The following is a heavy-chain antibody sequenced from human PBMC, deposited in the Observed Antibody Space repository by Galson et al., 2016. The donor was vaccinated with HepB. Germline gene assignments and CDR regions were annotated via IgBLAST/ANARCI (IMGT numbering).Heavy chain of an antibody. D-gene: IGHD5-18*01. CDR2: IYYSGNT. CDR3: ASPIHLWALEY. Sequence: SETLSLTCTVSGGSISSYYWNWIRQPPGKGLEWIGYIYYSGNTNYNPSLWSRVTISLDTSRNQFSLNLRSVTAADTAVYYCASPIHLWALEYWGQGTLVTVSS. CDR1: GGSISSYY. J-gene: IGHJ4*02. V-gene: IGHV4-59*01.